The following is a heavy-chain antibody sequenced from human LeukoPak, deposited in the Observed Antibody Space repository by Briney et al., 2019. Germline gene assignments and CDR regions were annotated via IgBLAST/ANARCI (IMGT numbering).Heavy chain of an antibody. J-gene: IGHJ4*02. CDR3: AKDGDYYGSGGVDY. CDR1: GFTFDDYA. V-gene: IGHV3-9*01. D-gene: IGHD3-10*01. Sequence: GGSLRLSCAASGFTFDDYAMHWVRQAPGKGLEWVSGISWNSGSIGYADSVKGRFTISRDNAKNSLYLQMNSLRAEDTALYYCAKDGDYYGSGGVDYWGQGTLVTVSS. CDR2: ISWNSGSI.